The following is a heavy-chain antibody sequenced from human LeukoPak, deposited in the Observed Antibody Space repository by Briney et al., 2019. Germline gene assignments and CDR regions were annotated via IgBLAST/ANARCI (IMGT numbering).Heavy chain of an antibody. Sequence: GGSLRLSCAASGFIFSNYGMNWVRQAPGKGLEWVAHINPDGRDTYYVDSVKGRFTISRDNAQNSMYLQMNSLRVEDTAVYYCTSWGDTTAEYFQRWGQGTLVTVSS. J-gene: IGHJ1*01. CDR3: TSWGDTTAEYFQR. CDR2: INPDGRDT. V-gene: IGHV3-7*01. D-gene: IGHD2-21*02. CDR1: GFIFSNYG.